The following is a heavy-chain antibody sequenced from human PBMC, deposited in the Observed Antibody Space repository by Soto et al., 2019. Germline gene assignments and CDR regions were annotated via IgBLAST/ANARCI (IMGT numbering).Heavy chain of an antibody. CDR1: GFTFSSYG. CDR2: ISYDGSNT. Sequence: QVQLVESGGGVVQPGRSLRLSCAASGFTFSSYGMHWVRQAPGKGLEWVAIISYDGSNTYYADSVKGRFTISRDNSKNTLYLQMNSLRAEDTSVYYCAKEGGLSGSYYISSSYYFDYGGQGTLVTVPS. V-gene: IGHV3-30*18. CDR3: AKEGGLSGSYYISSSYYFDY. D-gene: IGHD1-26*01. J-gene: IGHJ4*02.